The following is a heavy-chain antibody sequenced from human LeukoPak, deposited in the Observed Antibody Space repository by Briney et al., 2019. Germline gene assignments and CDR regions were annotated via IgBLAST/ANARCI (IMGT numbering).Heavy chain of an antibody. Sequence: GGSLRLSCAASGFTFSSYAMSWVRQAPGKGLEWVSAISGSGGSTYYADSVKGRFTISRDNSKNTLYLQMNSLRAEDTAVYYCAKSKQQRLVRGGWFDPWGQGTLVTVSS. CDR2: ISGSGGST. CDR3: AKSKQQRLVRGGWFDP. V-gene: IGHV3-23*01. J-gene: IGHJ5*02. CDR1: GFTFSSYA. D-gene: IGHD6-13*01.